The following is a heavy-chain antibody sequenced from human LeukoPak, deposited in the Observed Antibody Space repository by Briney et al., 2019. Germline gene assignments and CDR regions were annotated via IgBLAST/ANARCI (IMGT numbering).Heavy chain of an antibody. CDR1: GYTFTGYY. Sequence: GASVKVSCKASGYTFTGYYMHWVRQAPGQGLEWMGWINLNSGGTKYAQKFQGRVTMTRETSINTAYMELSSLKSDDTAVYYCARDLAYDYVWGSFRFVFDYWGQGVLVTVSS. CDR2: INLNSGGT. V-gene: IGHV1-2*02. CDR3: ARDLAYDYVWGSFRFVFDY. J-gene: IGHJ4*02. D-gene: IGHD3-16*02.